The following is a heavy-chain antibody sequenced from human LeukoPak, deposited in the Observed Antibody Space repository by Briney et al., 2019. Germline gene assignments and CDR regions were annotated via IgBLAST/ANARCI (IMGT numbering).Heavy chain of an antibody. CDR2: FDPEDGET. V-gene: IGHV1-24*01. J-gene: IGHJ4*02. CDR1: GYTLTELS. D-gene: IGHD3-3*01. CDR3: ATLSQEWLPYTVVGY. Sequence: ASVKVSCKVSGYTLTELSMHWVRQAPGKGLEWMGGFDPEDGETIYAQKFQGRVTMTEDTSTDTAYMELSSLRSEDTAVYYCATLSQEWLPYTVVGYWGQGTLVTVSS.